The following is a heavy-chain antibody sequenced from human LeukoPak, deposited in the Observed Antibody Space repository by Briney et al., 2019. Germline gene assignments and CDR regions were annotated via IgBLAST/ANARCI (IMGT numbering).Heavy chain of an antibody. D-gene: IGHD6-19*01. J-gene: IGHJ4*02. CDR2: ISSNGGNT. CDR3: VKERSSGWYDFDY. CDR1: GFTFSSYA. V-gene: IGHV3-64D*06. Sequence: GGSLRLSCSASGFTFSSYAMHWVRQAPGKGLEYVSGISSNGGNTYYADSVKGRFTISRDNSKNTLYLQMSSLRGEDTAVYYCVKERSSGWYDFDYWGQGTLVTVSS.